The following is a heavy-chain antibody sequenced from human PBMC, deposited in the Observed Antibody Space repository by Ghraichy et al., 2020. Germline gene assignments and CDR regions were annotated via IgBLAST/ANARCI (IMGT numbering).Heavy chain of an antibody. Sequence: RQPPGTALDWLAHIFSNDEKSYNSFLKSRLTISKDTSKTQVVLSMTNMDPVDTATYYFVRLFCNYDFRSCYSPSTQEYYYDMDIWGQGTTVTVSS. D-gene: IGHD3-3*01. CDR3: VRLFCNYDFRSCYSPSTQEYYYDMDI. V-gene: IGHV2-26*01. CDR2: IFSNDEK. J-gene: IGHJ6*01.